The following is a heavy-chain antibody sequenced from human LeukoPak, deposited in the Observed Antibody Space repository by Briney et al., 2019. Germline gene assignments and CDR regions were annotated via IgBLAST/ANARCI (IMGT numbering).Heavy chain of an antibody. V-gene: IGHV4-59*01. CDR3: AGGYKYAYYNYYYMDV. CDR2: ISYSGST. J-gene: IGHJ6*03. Sequence: SETLSLTCTVSGGSISSYYWSWIRQPPGKGLEWIAYISYSGSTNYNPSLKSRATISVDTSKNQFSLKLSSVTAADTAVYYCAGGYKYAYYNYYYMDVWGKGTTVTVSS. D-gene: IGHD5-24*01. CDR1: GGSISSYY.